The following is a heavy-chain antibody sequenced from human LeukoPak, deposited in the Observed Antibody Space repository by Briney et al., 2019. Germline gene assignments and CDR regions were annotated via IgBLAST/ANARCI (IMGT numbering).Heavy chain of an antibody. V-gene: IGHV3-20*01. CDR2: INWNGGST. J-gene: IGHJ4*02. CDR3: ARKRQFNYGSGSYHLDY. CDR1: GFTFSSYA. D-gene: IGHD3-10*01. Sequence: GGSLRLSCAASGFTFSSYAMSWVRQAPGKGLEWVSGINWNGGSTGYADSVKGRFTISRDNAKNSLYLQMNSLRAEDTALYHCARKRQFNYGSGSYHLDYWGQGTLVTVSS.